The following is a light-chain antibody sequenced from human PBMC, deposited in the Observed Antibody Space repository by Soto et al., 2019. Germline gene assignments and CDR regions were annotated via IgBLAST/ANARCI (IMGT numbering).Light chain of an antibody. J-gene: IGLJ1*01. Sequence: QSALTQPPSVSGSPGQSVTISCTGTSSDVGSYNRVSWYQQPPGTAPKLMIYDVTNRPSGVPDRFSGSKSGNTAFLTISGLQAEDEADYYCSSYTNSDTHVFGTGTKLTVL. CDR2: DVT. V-gene: IGLV2-18*02. CDR3: SSYTNSDTHV. CDR1: SSDVGSYNR.